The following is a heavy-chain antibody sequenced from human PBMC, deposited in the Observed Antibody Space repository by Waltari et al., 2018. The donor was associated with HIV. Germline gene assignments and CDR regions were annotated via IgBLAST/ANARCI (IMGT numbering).Heavy chain of an antibody. Sequence: VQLVESGGGPVTPGAYLSLPGAAAGFQHSSPRKNVVPPAPGKGLEWVSSSSSRISYIYYADSVNGRFTISRANAKNSLYLQMNSLRAQDTAVYYCSRDRLAHDYGRDFWGQGTTVTVSS. V-gene: IGHV3-21*01. CDR1: GFQHSSPR. CDR3: SRDRLAHDYGRDF. J-gene: IGHJ6*02. CDR2: SSSRISYI.